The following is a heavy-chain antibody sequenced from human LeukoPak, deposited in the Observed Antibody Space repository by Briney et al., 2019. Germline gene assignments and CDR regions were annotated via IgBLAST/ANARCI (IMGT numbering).Heavy chain of an antibody. J-gene: IGHJ4*02. CDR2: IYWNDDN. CDR3: AHKVREERYFDY. CDR1: GFSFSASGVG. Sequence: SGPTLVKPTQILRLTCTFSGFSFSASGVGVGWIRQPPGKALEWLALIYWNDDNRYSPSLKSRLTVTKDTSKNQVVLTMTNMDPVDTATYYCAHKVREERYFDYWGQGTLVTVSS. V-gene: IGHV2-5*01.